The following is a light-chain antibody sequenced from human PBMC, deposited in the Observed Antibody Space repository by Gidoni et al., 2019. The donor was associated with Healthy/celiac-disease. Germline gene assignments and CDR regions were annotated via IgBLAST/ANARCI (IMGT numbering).Light chain of an antibody. V-gene: IGKV3-11*01. CDR1: QSVSSY. J-gene: IGKJ3*01. Sequence: LVFTHSPATLSLSPGESATLPCRPGQSVSSYLAWYQQKPGQAPRLLIYDASNRATGIPARFSGSGSGTDFTLTISSLEPEDFAVYYCQQRSNWPSFGPGTKVDIK. CDR3: QQRSNWPS. CDR2: DAS.